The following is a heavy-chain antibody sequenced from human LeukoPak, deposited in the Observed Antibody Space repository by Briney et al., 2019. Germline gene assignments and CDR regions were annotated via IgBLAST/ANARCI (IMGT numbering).Heavy chain of an antibody. CDR1: GFTFDDYT. D-gene: IGHD6-6*01. J-gene: IGHJ4*02. CDR3: AKDIEDSSSSRDY. CDR2: ISWDGGST. Sequence: PGGSLRLSCAASGFTFDDYTMHWVRQAPGKGLEWVSLISWDGGSTYYADSVKGRFTISRDNSKNSLYLQMNSLRTEDTALYYCAKDIEDSSSSRDYWGQGTLVTVSS. V-gene: IGHV3-43*01.